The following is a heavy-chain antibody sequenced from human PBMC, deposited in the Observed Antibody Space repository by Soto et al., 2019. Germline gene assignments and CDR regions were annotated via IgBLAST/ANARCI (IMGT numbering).Heavy chain of an antibody. Sequence: EVQMVESGGGLAQPGGSRRLSCAASGFIFSRYNMNWVRQAPGKGPEWVSYISGSSSSIYYAASVEGRFTISRDNAKNLLLLQMDTLRAEDTAVYYCATVVEASRGGLDYSGQGTHVTVSS. D-gene: IGHD2-15*01. V-gene: IGHV3-48*01. CDR2: ISGSSSSI. CDR1: GFIFSRYN. CDR3: ATVVEASRGGLDY. J-gene: IGHJ4*02.